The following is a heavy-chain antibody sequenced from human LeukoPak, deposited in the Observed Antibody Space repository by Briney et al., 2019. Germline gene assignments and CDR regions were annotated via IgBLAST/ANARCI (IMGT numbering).Heavy chain of an antibody. CDR1: GFTFSSYG. Sequence: GGTLRLSCAASGFTFSSYGMSWVRQVPGKGLEWVSGISGSGGRTYYADSVRGRFTISRDNSKNTLYLQMNSLRAEDTAVYYCVKAWAYYYGSGSLLDYWGQGTLVTVSS. D-gene: IGHD3-10*01. CDR3: VKAWAYYYGSGSLLDY. V-gene: IGHV3-23*01. CDR2: ISGSGGRT. J-gene: IGHJ4*02.